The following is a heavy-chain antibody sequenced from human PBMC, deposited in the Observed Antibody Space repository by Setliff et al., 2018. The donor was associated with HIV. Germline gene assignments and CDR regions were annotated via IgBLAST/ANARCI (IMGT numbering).Heavy chain of an antibody. CDR1: GFSFSSYW. D-gene: IGHD3-16*01. Sequence: GGSLRLSCAASGFSFSSYWMSWVRQAPGKGLEWVANIKQDGSEKHYADSVKGRLTISRDDSKNTLYLQMNSLRVEDTAAYYCAKGVKWLDPWGQGILVTVSS. J-gene: IGHJ5*02. CDR2: IKQDGSEK. V-gene: IGHV3-7*03. CDR3: AKGVKWLDP.